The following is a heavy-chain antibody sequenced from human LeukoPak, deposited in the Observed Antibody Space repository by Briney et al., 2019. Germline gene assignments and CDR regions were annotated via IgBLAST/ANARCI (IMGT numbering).Heavy chain of an antibody. CDR3: ARDFGTLPGVPTWFDP. Sequence: PSETLSLTCSVSGVSISSHYWSWIRQPAGKGLEWIGRFYSSGLTNYNPYLKGRVTVSVDTSKNQFFLELTSVTAADTAVYYCARDFGTLPGVPTWFDPWGQGTLVTVSS. J-gene: IGHJ5*02. CDR1: GVSISSHY. D-gene: IGHD1-14*01. CDR2: FYSSGLT. V-gene: IGHV4-4*07.